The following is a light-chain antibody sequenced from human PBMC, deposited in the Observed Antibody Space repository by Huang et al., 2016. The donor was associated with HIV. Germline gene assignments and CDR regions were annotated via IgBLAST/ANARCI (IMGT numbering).Light chain of an antibody. V-gene: IGKV1-39*01. CDR3: QQSYSALGLT. J-gene: IGKJ4*01. CDR2: VAS. Sequence: DIQMTQSPSSLSASVGDRVTIACRASQSIGTHLNWYQQKPGKAPRLLIHVASSLQSGVPSRFIGSVSGTEFTLTISSLQPEDFATYYCQQSYSALGLTFGGGTKVEIK. CDR1: QSIGTH.